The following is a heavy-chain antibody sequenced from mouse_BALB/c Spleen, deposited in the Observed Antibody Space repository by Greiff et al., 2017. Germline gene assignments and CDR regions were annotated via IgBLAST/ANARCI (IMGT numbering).Heavy chain of an antibody. Sequence: EVKLMESGPGLVKPSQSLSLTCTVTGYSITSDYAWNWIRQFPGNKLEWMGYISYSGSTSYNPSLKSRISITRDTSKNQFFLQLNSVTTEDTATYYCARSAVGYAMDYWGQGTSVTVSS. D-gene: IGHD6-1*01. J-gene: IGHJ4*01. CDR1: GYSITSDYA. CDR2: ISYSGST. CDR3: ARSAVGYAMDY. V-gene: IGHV3-2*02.